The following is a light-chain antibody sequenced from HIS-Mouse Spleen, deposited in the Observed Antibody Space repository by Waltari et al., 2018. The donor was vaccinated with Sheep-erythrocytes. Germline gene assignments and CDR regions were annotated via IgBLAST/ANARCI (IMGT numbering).Light chain of an antibody. V-gene: IGKV3-20*01. CDR3: QQYGSSPWT. J-gene: IGKJ1*01. CDR2: GAS. Sequence: EIVLTQSPGTLSLSPGERATLSCRASQSVSSSYLAWYKQKPGQAPRILIYGASSRATGIPDRFSGSGSGTDFTLTISRLEPEDFAVYYCQQYGSSPWTFGQGTKVEIK. CDR1: QSVSSSY.